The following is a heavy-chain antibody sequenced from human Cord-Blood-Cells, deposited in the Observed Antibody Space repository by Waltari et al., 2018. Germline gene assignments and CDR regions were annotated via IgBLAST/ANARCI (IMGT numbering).Heavy chain of an antibody. CDR3: ARGLWHFDY. D-gene: IGHD3-10*01. CDR1: GGSVGGYY. J-gene: IGHJ4*02. CDR2: INHSGST. Sequence: QVQLQQWGAGLLKPSEALSPPCAAYGGSVGGYYWSWISQAPVQGLEWIGEINHSGSTNYNPSLKSRVTISVDTSKNQFSLKLSSVTAADTAVYYCARGLWHFDYWGQGTLVTVSS. V-gene: IGHV4-34*01.